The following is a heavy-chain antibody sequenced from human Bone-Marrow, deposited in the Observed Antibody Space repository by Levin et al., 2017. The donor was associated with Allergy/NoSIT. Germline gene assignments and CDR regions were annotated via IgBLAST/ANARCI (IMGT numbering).Heavy chain of an antibody. CDR1: GFTFGDYA. CDR2: ISWNSGTV. V-gene: IGHV3-9*01. Sequence: GGSLRLSCAASGFTFGDYAMHWVRQDPGKGLEWVSGISWNSGTVDYADSVKGRFTISRDNANEFLYLQMNSLRAEDTALYYCAKVFVTYGSSLRYGMEVWGQGTTVTVSS. J-gene: IGHJ6*02. CDR3: AKVFVTYGSSLRYGMEV. D-gene: IGHD2-2*01.